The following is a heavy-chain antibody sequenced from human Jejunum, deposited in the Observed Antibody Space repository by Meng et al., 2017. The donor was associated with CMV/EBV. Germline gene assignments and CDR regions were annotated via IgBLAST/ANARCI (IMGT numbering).Heavy chain of an antibody. CDR3: ARGGGFIRFDP. Sequence: ADSGFSFSDYYMSWIRQAPGKGLEWLSYISLSGSTIYYADSVKGRFTISRDNANNLLYLQMNSLRADDTAVYYCARGGGFIRFDPWGQGTLVTVSS. CDR2: ISLSGSTI. CDR1: GFSFSDYY. V-gene: IGHV3-11*01. D-gene: IGHD3-16*02. J-gene: IGHJ5*02.